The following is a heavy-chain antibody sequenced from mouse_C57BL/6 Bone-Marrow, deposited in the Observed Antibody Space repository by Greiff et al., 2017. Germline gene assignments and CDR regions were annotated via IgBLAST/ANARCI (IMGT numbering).Heavy chain of an antibody. J-gene: IGHJ2*01. D-gene: IGHD1-1*01. V-gene: IGHV14-4*01. CDR2: IDPGNGDT. Sequence: EVQLQQSGAELVRPGASVKLSCTASGFNIKDDYMHWVKQRPEQGLEWIGWIDPGNGDTEYASKFQGKATITADTSSNTAYLHLSSLTSEDTAVYYCTTYYYTSYYFDYWGQGTTLTVSS. CDR1: GFNIKDDY. CDR3: TTYYYTSYYFDY.